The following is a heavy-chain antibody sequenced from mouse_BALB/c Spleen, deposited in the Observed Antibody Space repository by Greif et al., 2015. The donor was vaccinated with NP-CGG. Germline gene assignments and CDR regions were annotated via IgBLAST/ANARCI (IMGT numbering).Heavy chain of an antibody. J-gene: IGHJ4*01. Sequence: EVMLVESGGGLVQPGGSRKLSCAASGFTFSSLGMHWVRQAPEKGLEWVAYISSGSSTIYYADTAKGRFTISRDNPKNTLFLQMTSLRSEDTAMYYCARTTVVAYYAMDYWGQGTSVTVSS. D-gene: IGHD1-1*01. CDR3: ARTTVVAYYAMDY. V-gene: IGHV5-17*02. CDR2: ISSGSSTI. CDR1: GFTFSSLG.